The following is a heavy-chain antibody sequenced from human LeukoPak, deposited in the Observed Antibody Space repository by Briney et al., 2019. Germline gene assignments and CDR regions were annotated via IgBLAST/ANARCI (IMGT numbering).Heavy chain of an antibody. CDR1: GGSISSGGYY. J-gene: IGHJ4*02. V-gene: IGHV4-31*03. CDR3: ARGRGYGDYYFDY. D-gene: IGHD4-17*01. CDR2: IYYSGST. Sequence: SETLSLTCTVPGGSISSGGYYWSWIRQHPGKGLEWIGYIYYSGSTYYNPSLKSRVTISVDTSKNQFSLKLSSVTAADTAVYYCARGRGYGDYYFDYWGQGTLVTVSS.